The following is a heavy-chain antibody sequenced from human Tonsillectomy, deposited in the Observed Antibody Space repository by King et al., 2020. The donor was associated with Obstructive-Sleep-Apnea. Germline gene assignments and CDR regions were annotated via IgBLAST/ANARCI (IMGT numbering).Heavy chain of an antibody. CDR3: TSRRDGYIFDY. CDR1: GFTFGDYG. Sequence: VQLVESGGGLVQPGRSLRLSCTASGFTFGDYGMSWFRQAPGKGLEWVAFIKSKAYGGTTEYAASVKGRFTISRDDSKSIASLQMNSLKTEDTAVYYCTSRRDGYIFDYWGQGILVTVSS. CDR2: IKSKAYGGTT. V-gene: IGHV3-49*03. J-gene: IGHJ4*02. D-gene: IGHD5-24*01.